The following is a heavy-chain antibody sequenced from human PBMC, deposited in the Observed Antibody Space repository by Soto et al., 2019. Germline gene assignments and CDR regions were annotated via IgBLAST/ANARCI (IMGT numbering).Heavy chain of an antibody. J-gene: IGHJ4*02. V-gene: IGHV3-33*05. Sequence: SGGGVVQPGRSLRLSCAASGFTAGNYGMHWVRQAPGKGLEWVAYISYDGSYEYSADFVKGRFTFSRDNSKNTVFLQINSLRAEDTAVYYCARDRHPWYLDYWGQGTLVTVPT. CDR2: ISYDGSYE. D-gene: IGHD6-6*01. CDR1: GFTAGNYG. CDR3: ARDRHPWYLDY.